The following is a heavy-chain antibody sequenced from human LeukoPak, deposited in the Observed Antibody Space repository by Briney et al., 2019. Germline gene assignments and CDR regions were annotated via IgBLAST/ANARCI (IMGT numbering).Heavy chain of an antibody. J-gene: IGHJ4*02. V-gene: IGHV3-66*01. CDR2: IYSGGST. CDR3: AKDQGSGPMGYFDY. Sequence: GGSLRLSCAASGFTVSSNYMSWVRQAPGKGLEWVSVIYSGGSTYYADSVKGRFTISRDNSKNTLYLQMNSLRAEDTAVYYCAKDQGSGPMGYFDYWGQGTLVTVSS. CDR1: GFTVSSNY. D-gene: IGHD6-19*01.